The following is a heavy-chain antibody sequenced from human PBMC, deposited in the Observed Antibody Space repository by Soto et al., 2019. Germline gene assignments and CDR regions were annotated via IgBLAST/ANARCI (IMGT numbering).Heavy chain of an antibody. V-gene: IGHV3-21*01. CDR1: GFTFSSYS. J-gene: IGHJ4*02. CDR3: ARDGEWLLFDD. Sequence: EVQLVESGGGLVKPGGSLRLSCAASGFTFSSYSMNWVRQAPGKGLEWVSSISSSSSYIYYADSVKGRFTISRDNAKNSLYLQMNSLRAEDKAVYYCARDGEWLLFDDWGQGTMVTVSS. CDR2: ISSSSSYI. D-gene: IGHD6-19*01.